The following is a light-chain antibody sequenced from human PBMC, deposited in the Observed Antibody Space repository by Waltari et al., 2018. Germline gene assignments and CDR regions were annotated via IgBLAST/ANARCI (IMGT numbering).Light chain of an antibody. V-gene: IGKV1-39*01. CDR3: QQSYNTPFT. J-gene: IGKJ3*01. Sequence: DIQMTQSPSSLSASVGDRVTITCRASQTITTYLNWYQQKPGKAPTLLIDSTSTVQSGGPSRFSGSGSGTDFTLTITTLQPEDSATYYCQQSYNTPFTFGPGTKVRIK. CDR1: QTITTY. CDR2: STS.